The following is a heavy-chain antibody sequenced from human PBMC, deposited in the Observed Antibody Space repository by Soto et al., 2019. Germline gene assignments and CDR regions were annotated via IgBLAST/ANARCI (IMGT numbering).Heavy chain of an antibody. J-gene: IGHJ4*02. Sequence: EVQLVESGGGLVQPGGSLRLSCAASGFTFSDHYMEWVRQAPGKGLEWVGRIRNKANSYNTEYAASVKGRFTISRDDSRNSLYLQMNSLXXXXTXVXXXXXXXXXXXXXXDXXXXGTPVIVSS. CDR3: XXXXXXXXXXXDX. CDR2: IRNKANSYNT. V-gene: IGHV3-72*01. CDR1: GFTFSDHY.